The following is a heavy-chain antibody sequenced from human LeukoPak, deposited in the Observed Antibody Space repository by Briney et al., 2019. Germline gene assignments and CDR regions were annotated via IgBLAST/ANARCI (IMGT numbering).Heavy chain of an antibody. Sequence: SVKVSCKASGGTFSSYAISWVRQAPGQGLEWMGGIIPIFGTANYAQKFQGRVTMTEDTSTDTAYMELSSLRSEDTAVYYCATDPPFYGSGSYYPYWGQGTLVTVSS. CDR2: IIPIFGTA. CDR3: ATDPPFYGSGSYYPY. CDR1: GGTFSSYA. J-gene: IGHJ4*02. D-gene: IGHD3-10*01. V-gene: IGHV1-69*06.